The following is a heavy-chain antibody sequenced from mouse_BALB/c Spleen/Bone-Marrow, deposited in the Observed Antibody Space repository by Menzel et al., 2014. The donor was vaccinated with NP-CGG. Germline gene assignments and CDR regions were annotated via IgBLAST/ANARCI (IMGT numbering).Heavy chain of an antibody. J-gene: IGHJ2*01. Sequence: EVNVVESGPSLVKPSQTLSLPCSVTGDSITSGYWNWIRKFPGSKLEYMGYISYSGSTYYSPSLKSRISITRDTSKNQYYLQLNSVTTEDTATYYCATYDGYYFDYWGQGTTLTVSS. CDR3: ATYDGYYFDY. D-gene: IGHD2-3*01. CDR2: ISYSGST. CDR1: GDSITSGY. V-gene: IGHV3-8*02.